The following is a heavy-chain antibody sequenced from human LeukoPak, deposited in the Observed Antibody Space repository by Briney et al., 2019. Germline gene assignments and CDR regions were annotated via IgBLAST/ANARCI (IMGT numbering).Heavy chain of an antibody. V-gene: IGHV4-39*01. Sequence: SETLSLTCTVSGGSIRSSSYYWGWIRQPPGKGLEWIGSIYYSGKTFYSPSLESRVTISVDTSKNHFSLRLISVTAADTAMYYCARHEHKAVAGDTWGQGTLVTVSS. J-gene: IGHJ5*02. CDR3: ARHEHKAVAGDT. CDR2: IYYSGKT. D-gene: IGHD6-19*01. CDR1: GGSIRSSSYY.